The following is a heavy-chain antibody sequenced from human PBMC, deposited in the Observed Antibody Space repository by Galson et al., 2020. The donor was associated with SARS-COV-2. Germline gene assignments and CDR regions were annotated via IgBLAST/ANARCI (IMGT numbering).Heavy chain of an antibody. CDR3: ARFGAGYYNGFDY. V-gene: IGHV4-34*01. D-gene: IGHD3-9*01. Sequence: SDTLSLTCAVYGGSFSGYYWSWIRQPPGKGLEWIGEINHSGSTNYNLSLKSRVTISVDTSKNQFSLKLSSVTAADTAVYYCARFGAGYYNGFDYWGQGTLVTVSS. CDR2: INHSGST. CDR1: GGSFSGYY. J-gene: IGHJ4*02.